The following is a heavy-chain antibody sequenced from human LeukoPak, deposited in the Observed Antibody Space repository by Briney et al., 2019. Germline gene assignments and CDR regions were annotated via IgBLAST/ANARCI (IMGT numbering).Heavy chain of an antibody. CDR2: IYPGDSET. D-gene: IGHD2-21*02. Sequence: GESLKISCKGSGYSFTSYWIGWVRQMPGKGLEWKGIIYPGDSETTYSPSFQGQVTISADKSISTAYLQWSSLKASDTAMYYCARHRKVTATKYYYYYMDVWGKGTTVTVSS. V-gene: IGHV5-51*01. CDR3: ARHRKVTATKYYYYYMDV. J-gene: IGHJ6*03. CDR1: GYSFTSYW.